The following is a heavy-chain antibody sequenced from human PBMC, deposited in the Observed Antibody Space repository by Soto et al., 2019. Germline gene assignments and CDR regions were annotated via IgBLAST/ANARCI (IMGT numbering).Heavy chain of an antibody. D-gene: IGHD3-3*01. J-gene: IGHJ5*02. CDR3: AREVGFGWFDP. V-gene: IGHV4-39*02. CDR1: GDSISSSSYY. Sequence: QLQLQESGPGQVKPSETLSLTCTVSGDSISSSSYYWGRIRQSPGKGLEWIGSIYYRGSTHYNPSLKSRVTTSIDTSANQFSLNLTSVTAADTAVYYCAREVGFGWFDPWGQGTLVTVSS. CDR2: IYYRGST.